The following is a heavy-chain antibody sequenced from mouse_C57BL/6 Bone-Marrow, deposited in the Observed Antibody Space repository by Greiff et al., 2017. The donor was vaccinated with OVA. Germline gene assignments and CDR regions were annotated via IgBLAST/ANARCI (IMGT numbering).Heavy chain of an antibody. CDR2: ISSGGSYT. CDR1: GFTFSSYG. V-gene: IGHV5-6*01. CDR3: ARRTAQASLAY. D-gene: IGHD3-2*02. Sequence: EVHLVESGGDLVKPGGSLKLSCAASGFTFSSYGMSWVRQTPDKRLEWVATISSGGSYTYYPDSVKGRFTISRDNAKNTLYLQMSSLKSEDTAMYYCARRTAQASLAYWGQGTLVTVSA. J-gene: IGHJ3*01.